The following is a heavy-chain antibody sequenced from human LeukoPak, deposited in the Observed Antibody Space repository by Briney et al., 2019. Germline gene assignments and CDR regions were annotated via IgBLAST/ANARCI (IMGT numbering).Heavy chain of an antibody. D-gene: IGHD6-13*01. CDR2: ISYDGSNK. CDR3: AKDYSAAAGTPFDY. CDR1: GFTFSSYG. Sequence: GRSLRLSCAASGFTFSSYGMHWVRQAPGKGLEWVAVISYDGSNKYYADSVKGRFTISRDNSKNTLYLQMNSLRAEDTAVYYCAKDYSAAAGTPFDYWGQGTLVTVSS. J-gene: IGHJ4*02. V-gene: IGHV3-30*18.